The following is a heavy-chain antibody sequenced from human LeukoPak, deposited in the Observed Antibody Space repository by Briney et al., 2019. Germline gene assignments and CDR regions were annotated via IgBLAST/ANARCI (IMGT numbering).Heavy chain of an antibody. CDR2: ISSSGSTI. V-gene: IGHV3-11*01. CDR1: GFTLSDYY. J-gene: IGHJ4*02. CDR3: ARGEAVAGDYFDY. D-gene: IGHD6-19*01. Sequence: GGSLRLAWAASGFTLSDYYMRWLRQAAGKGRGWVSYISSSGSTIYYADSVKGRFTISRDNAKNSLYLQMNSLRAEDTAVYYCARGEAVAGDYFDYWGQGTLVTVSS.